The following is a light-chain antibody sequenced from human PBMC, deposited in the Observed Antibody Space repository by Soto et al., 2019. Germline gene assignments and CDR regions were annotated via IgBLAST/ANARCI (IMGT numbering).Light chain of an antibody. Sequence: EIVMTQSPATLSVSPGDRATLSCRASQSVSSNLAWYQQKPGQAPRLLIYGASTRATGIQARFSGSGSGTEFTLTISSLQSEDFAVYYCQQYNNWPPLTFGGGTKVEIK. J-gene: IGKJ4*01. V-gene: IGKV3-15*01. CDR3: QQYNNWPPLT. CDR2: GAS. CDR1: QSVSSN.